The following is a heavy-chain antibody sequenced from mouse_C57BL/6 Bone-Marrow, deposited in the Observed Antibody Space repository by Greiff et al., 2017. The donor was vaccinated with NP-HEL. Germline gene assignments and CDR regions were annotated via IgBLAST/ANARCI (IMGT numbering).Heavy chain of an antibody. D-gene: IGHD1-1*01. J-gene: IGHJ2*01. CDR2: INPNNGGT. Sequence: VQLQQSGPELVKPGASVKIPCKASGYTFTDYNMDWVKQSHGKSLEWIGDINPNNGGTIYNQKFKGQATLTVDKSSSTAYMELRSLTSEDTAVYYCARAGSSYVLYYFDYWGQGTTLTVSS. CDR1: GYTFTDYN. CDR3: ARAGSSYVLYYFDY. V-gene: IGHV1-18*01.